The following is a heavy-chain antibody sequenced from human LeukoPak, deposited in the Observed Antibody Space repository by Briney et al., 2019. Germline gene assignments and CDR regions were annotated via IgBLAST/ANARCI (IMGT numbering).Heavy chain of an antibody. CDR1: GFTVSSNY. J-gene: IGHJ4*02. CDR2: IHKNAIT. D-gene: IGHD3-16*01. V-gene: IGHV3-53*01. Sequence: PGGSLRLSCAASGFTVSSNYMTWVRQAPGKGLEWVSVIHKNAITYYADTVKGRFTISRDNSKNMLYLQMNSLRAEDTAIYYCTTLGAFDYWGQGTLVTVSS. CDR3: TTLGAFDY.